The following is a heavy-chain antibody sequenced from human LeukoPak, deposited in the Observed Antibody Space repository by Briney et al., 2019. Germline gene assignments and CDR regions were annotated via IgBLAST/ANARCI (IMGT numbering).Heavy chain of an antibody. D-gene: IGHD3-10*01. Sequence: GESLKISCMTSGYRFTNYWIAWVRQVPGKGLEWMGIIFPGDSDTRYSPSFQGQVTISADRSISTAYLQWNTLKASDTAMYYCARRHRRNTDSFGEIDHWGQGTLVTVSS. CDR3: ARRHRRNTDSFGEIDH. CDR1: GYRFTNYW. CDR2: IFPGDSDT. J-gene: IGHJ4*02. V-gene: IGHV5-51*01.